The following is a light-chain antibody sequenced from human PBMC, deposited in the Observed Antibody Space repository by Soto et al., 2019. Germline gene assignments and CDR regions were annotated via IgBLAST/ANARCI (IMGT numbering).Light chain of an antibody. CDR1: QSLLHSNGYNY. CDR2: LGS. CDR3: LQALQTPWT. V-gene: IGKV2-28*01. Sequence: DIVMTQSPLSLPVTPGEPASISCRSSQSLLHSNGYNYLDWYLQKLGQSPQLLIYLGSNRASGVPDRFSASGSGTDFTLKISRVEAEDVGVYYCLQALQTPWTFGQGTKVDIK. J-gene: IGKJ1*01.